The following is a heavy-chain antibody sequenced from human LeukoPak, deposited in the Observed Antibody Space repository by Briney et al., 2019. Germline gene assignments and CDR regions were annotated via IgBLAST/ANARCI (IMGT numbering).Heavy chain of an antibody. V-gene: IGHV3-23*01. D-gene: IGHD2-21*01. CDR2: ISGSGGST. J-gene: IGHJ4*02. CDR3: AKLLLGLTDYFDY. CDR1: GFTFSSYA. Sequence: GGSLRLTCAASGFTFSSYAMSWVRQAPGKGLEWVSAISGSGGSTYYADSVKGRFTISRDNSKNTLYLQMNSLRAEDTAVYYCAKLLLGLTDYFDYWGQGTLVTVSS.